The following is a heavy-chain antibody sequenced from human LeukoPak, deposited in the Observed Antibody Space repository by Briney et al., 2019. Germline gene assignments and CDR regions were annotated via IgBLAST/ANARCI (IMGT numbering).Heavy chain of an antibody. CDR2: IVVGSGNT. D-gene: IGHD6-19*01. CDR1: GFTFTSSA. V-gene: IGHV1-58*02. CDR3: AAVAGHNPDDAFDI. Sequence: SVKVCCKASGFTFTSSAMQWVRQARGQRLEWIGWIVVGSGNTNYAQKFQERVTITRDMSTSTAYMELSSLRSEDTAVYYCAAVAGHNPDDAFDIWGQGTMVTVSS. J-gene: IGHJ3*02.